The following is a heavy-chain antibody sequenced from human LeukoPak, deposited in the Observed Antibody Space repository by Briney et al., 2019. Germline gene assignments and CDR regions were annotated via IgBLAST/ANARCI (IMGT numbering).Heavy chain of an antibody. CDR1: GFAFSTYW. Sequence: GGSLRLSCAASGFAFSTYWMHWVRQAPGKGLVWVSRINSDGSSTNYADSVEGRFTISRDNAKNTLYLQMNSLRAEDTAVYYCAKDLSTSWYYFDYWGQGTLVTVSS. CDR2: INSDGSST. CDR3: AKDLSTSWYYFDY. D-gene: IGHD6-13*01. V-gene: IGHV3-74*01. J-gene: IGHJ4*02.